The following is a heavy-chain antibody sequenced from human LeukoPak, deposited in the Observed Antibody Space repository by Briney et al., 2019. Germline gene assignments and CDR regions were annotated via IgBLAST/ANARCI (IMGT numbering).Heavy chain of an antibody. D-gene: IGHD2-2*01. Sequence: QAGGSLRLSCAASGFTFSSYAMSWVRQAPGKGLEWVSAISGSGGSTYYADSVKGRFTISRDNSKNTLYLQMNSLRAEDTAVYYCASSTKGVFYGMDVWGQGTTVTASS. V-gene: IGHV3-23*01. J-gene: IGHJ6*02. CDR3: ASSTKGVFYGMDV. CDR1: GFTFSSYA. CDR2: ISGSGGST.